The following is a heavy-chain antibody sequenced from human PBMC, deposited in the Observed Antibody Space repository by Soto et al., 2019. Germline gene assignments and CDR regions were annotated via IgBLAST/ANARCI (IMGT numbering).Heavy chain of an antibody. Sequence: QVQLVESGGGVVQPGRSLRLSCAASGFTFSNYAMHWVRQAPGKGLEWVAVISYDGSNEYYAHSVKGRFTISRDSSKNTLYLQMNSLRAEDTAVYYCARENVDIVITKFPYFDYWGQGTLVTVVS. CDR3: ARENVDIVITKFPYFDY. D-gene: IGHD5-12*01. CDR2: ISYDGSNE. CDR1: GFTFSNYA. V-gene: IGHV3-30*03. J-gene: IGHJ4*02.